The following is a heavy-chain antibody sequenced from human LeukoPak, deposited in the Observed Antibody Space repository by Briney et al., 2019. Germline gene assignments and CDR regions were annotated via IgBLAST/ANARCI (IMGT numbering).Heavy chain of an antibody. CDR1: GFTFSSYS. V-gene: IGHV3-48*02. D-gene: IGHD2-21*02. Sequence: GGSLRLSCAASGFTFSSYSMNWVRQAPGKGLEWVSYISSSTSTIYYADPVKGRFTISRDNAKNSLYLQMNSLRDEDTALYYCARTSVDCLDCWGQGTLVTVSS. CDR3: ARTSVDCLDC. CDR2: ISSSTSTI. J-gene: IGHJ4*02.